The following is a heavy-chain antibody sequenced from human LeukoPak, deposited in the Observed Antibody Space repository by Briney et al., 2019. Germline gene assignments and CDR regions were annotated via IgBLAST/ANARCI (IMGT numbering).Heavy chain of an antibody. V-gene: IGHV3-30*03. Sequence: QPGGSLRLSCAASGFIFSNYGMHWVRQAPGKGLEWVAVISNDGNNKYYADSVKGRFSISRDNSKNTVFLQVNSLSAEDTAVYYCAQLGVGRSHWGQGTLVTVSS. CDR1: GFIFSNYG. CDR3: AQLGVGRSH. CDR2: ISNDGNNK. D-gene: IGHD1-26*01. J-gene: IGHJ4*02.